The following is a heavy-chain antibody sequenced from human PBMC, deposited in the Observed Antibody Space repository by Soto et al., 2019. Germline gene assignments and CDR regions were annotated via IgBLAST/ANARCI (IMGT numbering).Heavy chain of an antibody. Sequence: EVQLVESGGGLVQPGGSLKLSCAASGFTFSGSAMHWVRQASGKGLEWVGRIRSKPNSYATAYAASVKGRFTISRDDSKNTAYLQMNSLKTEDTAVYYCTRDYYDYVCGSKCFDYWGQGTLVTVSS. V-gene: IGHV3-73*02. J-gene: IGHJ4*02. CDR1: GFTFSGSA. D-gene: IGHD3-16*01. CDR3: TRDYYDYVCGSKCFDY. CDR2: IRSKPNSYAT.